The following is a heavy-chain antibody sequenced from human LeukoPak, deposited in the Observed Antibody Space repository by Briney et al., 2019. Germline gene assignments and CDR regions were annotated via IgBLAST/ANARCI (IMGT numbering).Heavy chain of an antibody. CDR2: ISSSGSTI. Sequence: GGSLRLSCAASGFTFSDYYMSWIRQAPGKGLEWVSYISSSGSTIYYADSVKGRFTISRDNAKNLLYLDMNSLRAEDTAVYYCARGHTAVTRHFDFWGQGTLVTVSS. CDR1: GFTFSDYY. V-gene: IGHV3-11*04. D-gene: IGHD4-17*01. J-gene: IGHJ4*02. CDR3: ARGHTAVTRHFDF.